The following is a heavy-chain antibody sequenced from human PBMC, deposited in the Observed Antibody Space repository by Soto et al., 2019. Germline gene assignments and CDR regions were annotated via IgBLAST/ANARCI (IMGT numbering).Heavy chain of an antibody. CDR3: ARPHRSIWPNPFDY. J-gene: IGHJ4*02. CDR2: IYPGDSDT. Sequence: PGESLKISCQGSGYTFATYWIGWVRQMPGKGLEWMGIIYPGDSDTRYSPSFRGQVTISADKSISTAYLQWSSLKASDSAMYYCARPHRSIWPNPFDYWGQGTLVTVSS. CDR1: GYTFATYW. D-gene: IGHD1-26*01. V-gene: IGHV5-51*01.